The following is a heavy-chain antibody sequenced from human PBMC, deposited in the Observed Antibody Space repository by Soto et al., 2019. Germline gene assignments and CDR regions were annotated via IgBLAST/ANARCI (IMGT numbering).Heavy chain of an antibody. CDR3: VKSKYDCTFDY. CDR1: GFSFSSYT. V-gene: IGHV3-64*01. J-gene: IGHJ4*02. Sequence: EVQLVESGGGLVQPGGSLRLSCVASGFSFSSYTMHWVRQAPGQGLEHVSAIVGNGDITTYANSVKGRFTISRDNSKNTLYLQMGSLSAEDVAVYYCVKSKYDCTFDYWGQGTLVSVSS. CDR2: IVGNGDIT. D-gene: IGHD2-21*02.